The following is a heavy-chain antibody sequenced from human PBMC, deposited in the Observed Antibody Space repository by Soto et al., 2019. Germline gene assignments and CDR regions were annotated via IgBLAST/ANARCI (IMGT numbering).Heavy chain of an antibody. CDR1: GFSFSTYS. J-gene: IGHJ4*02. CDR3: ARDHYCSGDTCYLISFDY. V-gene: IGHV3-48*02. Sequence: QSGGSLRLSCAASGFSFSTYSMNWVRQAPGKGLEWVSFISSSGDTIHYADSVKGRFTVSRDNAKNSLYLQMNSLRDEDTAVYHCARDHYCSGDTCYLISFDYWGQGTQVTVSS. D-gene: IGHD2-15*01. CDR2: ISSSGDTI.